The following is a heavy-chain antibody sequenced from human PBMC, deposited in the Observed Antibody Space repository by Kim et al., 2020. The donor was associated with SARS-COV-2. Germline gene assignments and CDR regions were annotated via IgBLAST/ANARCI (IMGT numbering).Heavy chain of an antibody. Sequence: ASVKVSCKASGYTFTGYYMHWVRQAPGQGLEWMGWINPNSGGTNYAQKFQGRVTMTRDTSISTAYMELSRLRSDDMAVYYCARGPPGMVRGVIYYYGMDVWGQGTTVTVSS. CDR1: GYTFTGYY. V-gene: IGHV1-2*02. CDR2: INPNSGGT. J-gene: IGHJ6*02. D-gene: IGHD3-10*01. CDR3: ARGPPGMVRGVIYYYGMDV.